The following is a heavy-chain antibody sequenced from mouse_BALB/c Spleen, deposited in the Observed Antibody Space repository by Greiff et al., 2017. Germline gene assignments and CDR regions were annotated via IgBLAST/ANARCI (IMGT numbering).Heavy chain of an antibody. V-gene: IGHV1-87*01. CDR2: IYPGDGDT. CDR1: GYTFTSYW. D-gene: IGHD1-1*01. J-gene: IGHJ2*01. Sequence: QVQLQQSGAELARPGASVKLSCKASGYTFTSYWMQWVKQRPGQGLEWIGAIYPGDGDTRYTQKFKGKATLTADKSSSTAYMQLSSLASEDSAVYYCARSLRFYFDYWGQGTTLTVSS. CDR3: ARSLRFYFDY.